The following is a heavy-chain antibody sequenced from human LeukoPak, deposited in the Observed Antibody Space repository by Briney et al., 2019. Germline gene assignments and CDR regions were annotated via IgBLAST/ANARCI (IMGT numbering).Heavy chain of an antibody. Sequence: GGSLRLSCAASGFTFSSYWMSWVRQAPGKGLEWVANIKQDGSEKYYVDSVKGRFTISRDNAKNTLYLQMNSLRAEDTAVYYCAKDRSSSWYGPTFDYWGQGTLVTVSS. CDR2: IKQDGSEK. CDR1: GFTFSSYW. D-gene: IGHD6-13*01. V-gene: IGHV3-7*01. CDR3: AKDRSSSWYGPTFDY. J-gene: IGHJ4*02.